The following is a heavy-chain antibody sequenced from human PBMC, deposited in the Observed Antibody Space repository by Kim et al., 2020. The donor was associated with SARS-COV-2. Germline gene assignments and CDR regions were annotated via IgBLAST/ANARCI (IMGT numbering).Heavy chain of an antibody. Sequence: RYRPSLKSRLTITKDTSKNQVVLTMTNMNPVDTATYYCAHRTPIPDAFDIWGQGTMVTVSS. V-gene: IGHV2-5*01. J-gene: IGHJ3*02. CDR3: AHRTPIPDAFDI. D-gene: IGHD2-2*01.